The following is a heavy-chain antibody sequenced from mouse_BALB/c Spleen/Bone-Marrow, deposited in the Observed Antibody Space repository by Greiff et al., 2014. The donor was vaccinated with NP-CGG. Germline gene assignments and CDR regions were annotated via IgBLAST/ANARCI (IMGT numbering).Heavy chain of an antibody. Sequence: VKVEESGPGLVQPSQSLSITCTVSGFSLTSYGVHWIRQSPGKGLEWLGVIWSGGSTDYNAPFISRLSISKDNSKSQVFFKMNSLQANDTAIYYCVRNPIRRNAMDYWGQGTSVTVSS. J-gene: IGHJ4*01. V-gene: IGHV2-2*02. D-gene: IGHD2-12*01. CDR3: VRNPIRRNAMDY. CDR2: IWSGGST. CDR1: GFSLTSYG.